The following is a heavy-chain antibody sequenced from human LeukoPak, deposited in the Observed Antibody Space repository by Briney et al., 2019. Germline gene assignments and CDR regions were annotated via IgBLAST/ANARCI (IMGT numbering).Heavy chain of an antibody. CDR3: TGDLWSGYHPLDY. CDR2: IRSEAYGGTT. Sequence: GGSLRLSCAASGFTFSNAWMSWFRQAPGKGLEWVGFIRSEAYGGTTEYAASVKGRFTISRDDSKSIAYLQMNSLKTEDTAVYYCTGDLWSGYHPLDYWGQGTLVTVSS. D-gene: IGHD3-3*01. CDR1: GFTFSNAW. J-gene: IGHJ4*02. V-gene: IGHV3-49*03.